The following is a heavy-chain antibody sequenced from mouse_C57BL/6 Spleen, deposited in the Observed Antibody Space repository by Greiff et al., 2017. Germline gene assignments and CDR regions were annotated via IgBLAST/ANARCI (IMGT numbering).Heavy chain of an antibody. CDR2: IDPSDSET. J-gene: IGHJ3*01. CDR1: GYTFTSYW. Sequence: QVQLQQPGAELVRPGSSVKLSCKASGYTFTSYWMHWVKQRPIQGLEWIGNIDPSDSETHYTQKFKDKATLTVDKSSSTAYMQLSSLTSEDSAVYYCASEGNDGYYFWFAYWGQGTLVTVSA. D-gene: IGHD2-3*01. V-gene: IGHV1-52*01. CDR3: ASEGNDGYYFWFAY.